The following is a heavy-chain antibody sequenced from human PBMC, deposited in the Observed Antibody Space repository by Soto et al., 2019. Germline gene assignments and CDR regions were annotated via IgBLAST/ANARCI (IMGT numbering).Heavy chain of an antibody. J-gene: IGHJ3*02. CDR3: ARVPWPWLGGYAFDI. Sequence: QVQLQESGPGLVKPSETLSLTCTVSGGSINSYYWSWIRQPPGKGLEWIGYIYYSGSTNYNPSLKSRATISVDTSKNQITLKLSSVTAADTAVYYCARVPWPWLGGYAFDIWGQGTMVTVSS. V-gene: IGHV4-59*01. CDR2: IYYSGST. D-gene: IGHD6-19*01. CDR1: GGSINSYY.